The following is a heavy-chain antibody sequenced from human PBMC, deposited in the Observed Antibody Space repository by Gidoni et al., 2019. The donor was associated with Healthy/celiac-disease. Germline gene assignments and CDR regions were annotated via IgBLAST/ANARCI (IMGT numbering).Heavy chain of an antibody. J-gene: IGHJ4*02. D-gene: IGHD3-9*01. CDR3: AILRALAPLVY. Sequence: QLQLQESGPGLVKPSETLSLTCTVSGGSISSSSSYWGWIRQPPGKGLEWIGSIYYSGSTYYNPSLKSRVTISVDTSKNQFSLKLSSVTAADTAVYYCAILRALAPLVYWGQGTLVTVSS. CDR1: GGSISSSSSY. V-gene: IGHV4-39*01. CDR2: IYYSGST.